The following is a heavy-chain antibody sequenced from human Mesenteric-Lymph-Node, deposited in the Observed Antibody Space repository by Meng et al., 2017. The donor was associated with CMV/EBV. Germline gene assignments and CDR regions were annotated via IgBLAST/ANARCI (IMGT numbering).Heavy chain of an antibody. CDR2: VSSSSSII. J-gene: IGHJ3*01. CDR1: GFIFNGYA. CDR3: ARDGIAGEDAFDV. D-gene: IGHD6-13*01. Sequence: GGSLRLSCAASGFIFNGYAMNWVRQAPGKGLEWVSYVSSSSSIIYYADSLEGRITVSRDNAKKSLYLQMNSLRVEDTAIYYCARDGIAGEDAFDVWGQGTMVTVSS. V-gene: IGHV3-48*04.